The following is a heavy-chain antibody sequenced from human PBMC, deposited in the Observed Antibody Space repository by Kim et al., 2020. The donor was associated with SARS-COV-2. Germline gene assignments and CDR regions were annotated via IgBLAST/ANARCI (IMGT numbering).Heavy chain of an antibody. D-gene: IGHD6-6*01. V-gene: IGHV3-21*01. J-gene: IGHJ4*02. Sequence: SVKGRFTISGDNAKNSLYLQMNSLRAEDTAVYYCARSTREYSSSWYYFDYWGQGTLVTVSS. CDR3: ARSTREYSSSWYYFDY.